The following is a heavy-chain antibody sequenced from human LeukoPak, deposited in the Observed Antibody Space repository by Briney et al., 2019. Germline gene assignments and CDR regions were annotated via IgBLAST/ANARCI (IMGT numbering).Heavy chain of an antibody. Sequence: SVKVSCKASGGTFSSYVLSWVRQAPGQGLEWMGGIIPIFGTANYAQKVQGRVTMTTDTSTNTAYMELASLRPDDTAIYYCTRGSSSQYFQHWGQGTLVTVSS. V-gene: IGHV1-69*05. CDR3: TRGSSSQYFQH. D-gene: IGHD6-6*01. CDR2: IIPIFGTA. J-gene: IGHJ1*01. CDR1: GGTFSSYV.